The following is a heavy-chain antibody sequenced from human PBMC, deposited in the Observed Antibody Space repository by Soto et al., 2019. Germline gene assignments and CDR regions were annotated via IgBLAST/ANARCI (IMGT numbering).Heavy chain of an antibody. D-gene: IGHD3-9*01. Sequence: GGSLRLSCAASGFTFSSYTMNWVRQAPGKGLEWVSSISGSSNYIYYADSVKGRFTISRDNAKNSLYLQMNSLRAEDTAVYYCARDGREYDILTGYTYYFDYWGQGTLVTVSS. J-gene: IGHJ4*02. CDR3: ARDGREYDILTGYTYYFDY. CDR2: ISGSSNYI. CDR1: GFTFSSYT. V-gene: IGHV3-21*01.